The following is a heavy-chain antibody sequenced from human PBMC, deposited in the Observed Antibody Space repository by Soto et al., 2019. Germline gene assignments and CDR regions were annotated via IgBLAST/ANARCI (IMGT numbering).Heavy chain of an antibody. CDR3: ARGDPGYGDSRYYFDY. J-gene: IGHJ4*02. CDR1: GGSISSYY. D-gene: IGHD4-17*01. CDR2: IYYSGST. Sequence: SETLSLTCTVSGGSISSYYWSWIRQPPGKGLEWIGYIYYSGSTNYNPSLKSRVTISVDTSKNQFSLKLSSVTAADTAVYYCARGDPGYGDSRYYFDYWGQGTLVTVSS. V-gene: IGHV4-59*01.